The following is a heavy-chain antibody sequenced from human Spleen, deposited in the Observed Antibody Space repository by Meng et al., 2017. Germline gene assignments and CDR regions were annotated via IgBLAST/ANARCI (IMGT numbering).Heavy chain of an antibody. CDR1: GFSFSNYA. Sequence: GGSLRLSCAASGFSFSNYAMHWVRQSPGKGLEWMSVISYDGSNKYYADSVKGRFTISRDNSKNTLYLQMSSLRAEDTAVYYCRGYFASDGNAFDIWGQGTMVTVSS. CDR2: ISYDGSNK. J-gene: IGHJ3*02. CDR3: RGYFASDGNAFDI. V-gene: IGHV3-30*04. D-gene: IGHD3-10*01.